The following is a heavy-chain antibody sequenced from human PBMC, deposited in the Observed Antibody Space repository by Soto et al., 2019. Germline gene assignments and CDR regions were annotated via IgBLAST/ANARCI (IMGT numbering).Heavy chain of an antibody. Sequence: EVQLVESGGGLVQPGGSLRLSCAASGFTFNSYWMHWVRQAPGKGLVWVSRISTDGSSTSYADSVKGRFTISRDNAKNPLYLQMNSLRAEDTAVYYCARDWAMNVWGQGTTVTVSS. D-gene: IGHD3-16*01. J-gene: IGHJ6*02. V-gene: IGHV3-74*01. CDR2: ISTDGSST. CDR1: GFTFNSYW. CDR3: ARDWAMNV.